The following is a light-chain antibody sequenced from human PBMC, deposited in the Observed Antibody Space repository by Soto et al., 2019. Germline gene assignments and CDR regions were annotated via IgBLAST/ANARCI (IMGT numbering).Light chain of an antibody. CDR3: SSSAGTNNVVV. CDR1: SNDVGGYNY. V-gene: IGLV2-8*01. Sequence: QSVLTQPPSASGSPGQSVTISCTGTSNDVGGYNYVSWYQQHPGKAPKLMIYEVSKRPSGVPDRFSGSKSGNTASLTVSGLQAEDDADYYCSSSAGTNNVVVFGGGTKLTVL. CDR2: EVS. J-gene: IGLJ2*01.